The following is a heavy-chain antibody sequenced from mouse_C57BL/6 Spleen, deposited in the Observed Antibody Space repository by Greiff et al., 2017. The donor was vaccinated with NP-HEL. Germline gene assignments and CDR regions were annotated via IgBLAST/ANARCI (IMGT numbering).Heavy chain of an antibody. D-gene: IGHD2-5*01. CDR1: GYTFTSYD. Sequence: VQLQQSGPELVKPGASVKLSCKASGYTFTSYDINWVKQRPGQGLEWIGRIYPRDGSTKYNEKFKGKATLTVDTSSSTAYMDLHSLTSEDSAVYFCARDYSNYWYFDVWGTGTTVTVSS. V-gene: IGHV1-85*01. J-gene: IGHJ1*03. CDR3: ARDYSNYWYFDV. CDR2: IYPRDGST.